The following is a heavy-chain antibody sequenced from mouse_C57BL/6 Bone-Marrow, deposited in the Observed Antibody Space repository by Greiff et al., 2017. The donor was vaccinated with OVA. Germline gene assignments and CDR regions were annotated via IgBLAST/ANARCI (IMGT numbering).Heavy chain of an antibody. Sequence: QVQLQQPGAELVRPGTSVKLSCKASGYTFTSYWMHWVKQRPGQGLEWIGVIDPSDSYTNYNQKFKGKATLTVDTSSSTAYMQLSSLTSEDSAVYYCAEGDGSDWGKGTTLTVSS. CDR1: GYTFTSYW. CDR3: AEGDGSD. V-gene: IGHV1-59*01. CDR2: IDPSDSYT. D-gene: IGHD1-1*02. J-gene: IGHJ2*01.